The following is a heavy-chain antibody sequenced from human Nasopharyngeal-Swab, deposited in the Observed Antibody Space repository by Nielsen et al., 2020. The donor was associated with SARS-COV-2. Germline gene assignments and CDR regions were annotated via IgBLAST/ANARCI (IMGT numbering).Heavy chain of an antibody. Sequence: GESLKISCAASGFSFSSYGMHWVRQAPGKGLEWVAFIWFDGSNKYYADFVRGRFTISRDNLQNTLYLEMNSLTTEDTASYYCARLPSAGYYDQTSYIDYWGQGTLVTVSS. D-gene: IGHD3-16*01. J-gene: IGHJ4*02. V-gene: IGHV3-33*01. CDR2: IWFDGSNK. CDR1: GFSFSSYG. CDR3: ARLPSAGYYDQTSYIDY.